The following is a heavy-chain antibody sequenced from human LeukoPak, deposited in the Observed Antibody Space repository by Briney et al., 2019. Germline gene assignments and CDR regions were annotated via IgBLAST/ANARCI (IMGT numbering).Heavy chain of an antibody. D-gene: IGHD2-21*02. CDR1: GFTFDDYG. CDR3: ARDVRRRQCCGGDCYWDY. V-gene: IGHV3-20*04. Sequence: GGSLRLSCAASGFTFDDYGMSWVRQAPGKGLEWVSGINWNGGNTGYADSVKGRFTISRDNAKNSLYLQMNSLRAEDTALYYCARDVRRRQCCGGDCYWDYWGQGTLVTVSS. J-gene: IGHJ4*02. CDR2: INWNGGNT.